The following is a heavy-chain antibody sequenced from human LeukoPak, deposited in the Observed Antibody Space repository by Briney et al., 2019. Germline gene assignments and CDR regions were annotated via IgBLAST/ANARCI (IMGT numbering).Heavy chain of an antibody. D-gene: IGHD6-13*01. CDR3: AKDPRVYSSSWYSPD. CDR2: IRHDGSTK. J-gene: IGHJ4*02. V-gene: IGHV3-30*02. Sequence: GGALRLSCAAAGFRFRNYGMHWGRQAPGRGVGWGTFIRHDGSTKYYADSVKGRFTVSRDNSKNTLYLQMNSLRAEDTAVFYCAKDPRVYSSSWYSPDWGQGTLVTVSS. CDR1: GFRFRNYG.